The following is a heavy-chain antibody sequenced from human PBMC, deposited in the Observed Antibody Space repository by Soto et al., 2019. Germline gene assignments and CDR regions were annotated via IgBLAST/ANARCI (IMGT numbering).Heavy chain of an antibody. J-gene: IGHJ4*02. D-gene: IGHD7-27*01. Sequence: QVQLQESGPGLVQPSQTLSLTCSVSGDPVISGSYYWTWVRQHPVKGLEWIGYIYHTGSTYYNPSLQSRLIMSIDTSKNQLSLHLYSVTAADTAVYFCAAKLGTTHYFDFWGQGSLVAVSS. CDR1: GDPVISGSYY. CDR3: AAKLGTTHYFDF. CDR2: IYHTGST. V-gene: IGHV4-31*03.